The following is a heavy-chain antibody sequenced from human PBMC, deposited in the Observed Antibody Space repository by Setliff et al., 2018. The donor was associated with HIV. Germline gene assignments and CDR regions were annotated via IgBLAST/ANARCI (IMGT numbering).Heavy chain of an antibody. CDR1: GGTFSSYG. CDR3: ARMIVLSASSPPNAFDI. Sequence: ASVKVSCKASGGTFSSYGISWVRQAHGQGLEWMGWISAYNGNTNYAQKLQGRVTMTTDTSTSTAYMELRSLRSDDTAVYYCARMIVLSASSPPNAFDIWGQGTMVTVSS. D-gene: IGHD3-22*01. CDR2: ISAYNGNT. J-gene: IGHJ3*02. V-gene: IGHV1-18*01.